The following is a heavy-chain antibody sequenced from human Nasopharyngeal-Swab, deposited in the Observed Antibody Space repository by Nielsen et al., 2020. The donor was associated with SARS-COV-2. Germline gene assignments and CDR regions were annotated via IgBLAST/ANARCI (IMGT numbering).Heavy chain of an antibody. CDR1: GFTLSSYA. J-gene: IGHJ2*01. Sequence: GESLKISCAASGFTLSSYAMSWVRQGPGNGLEWGSAISGSGGSTYYADSVKGRFTISRDNSKNTLYLQMNSLRAEDTAVYYCAKEGRRTTVITIYWYFDLWGRGTLVTVSS. CDR3: AKEGRRTTVITIYWYFDL. CDR2: ISGSGGST. V-gene: IGHV3-23*01. D-gene: IGHD2/OR15-2a*01.